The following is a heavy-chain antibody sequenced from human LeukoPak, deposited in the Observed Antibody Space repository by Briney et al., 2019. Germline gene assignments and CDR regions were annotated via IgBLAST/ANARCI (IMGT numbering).Heavy chain of an antibody. V-gene: IGHV5-51*01. D-gene: IGHD2-21*02. Sequence: GESLKISCKGSGYSFTSYWIGWVRQMPGKGLEWLGIIYPYDSETRYSPSFQGQVTISADKSISTAYPQWSSLKASDTAMYYCASLGGDYMVGNWFDPWGQGTLVTVSS. J-gene: IGHJ5*02. CDR2: IYPYDSET. CDR1: GYSFTSYW. CDR3: ASLGGDYMVGNWFDP.